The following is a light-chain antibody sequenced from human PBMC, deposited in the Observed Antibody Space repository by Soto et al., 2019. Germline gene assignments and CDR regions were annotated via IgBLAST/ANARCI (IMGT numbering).Light chain of an antibody. J-gene: IGKJ1*01. CDR2: SAS. V-gene: IGKV3-15*01. CDR3: QHYGYSQWT. CDR1: QSISDT. Sequence: EIVMTQSPATLSVSPGGRAPLSCRASQSISDTLAWYQQKPGQAPRLLIYSASRRATGFPARFSGSGSGTDFTLTITRLEPEDSAVYFCQHYGYSQWTFGQGTKVDIK.